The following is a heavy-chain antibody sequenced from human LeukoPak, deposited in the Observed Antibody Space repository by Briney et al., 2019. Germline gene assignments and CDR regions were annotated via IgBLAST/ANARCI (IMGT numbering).Heavy chain of an antibody. J-gene: IGHJ4*02. Sequence: GGSLRLSCAASGFTFSNAWMSWVRQAPGKGLEWVGRIKSKTDGGTTDYAAPVKGRFTISRDDSNNTLYLQMNSLKTEDTAVYYCARGDLYGDYVILNWGQGTLVTVSS. CDR1: GFTFSNAW. V-gene: IGHV3-15*01. CDR3: ARGDLYGDYVILN. D-gene: IGHD4-17*01. CDR2: IKSKTDGGTT.